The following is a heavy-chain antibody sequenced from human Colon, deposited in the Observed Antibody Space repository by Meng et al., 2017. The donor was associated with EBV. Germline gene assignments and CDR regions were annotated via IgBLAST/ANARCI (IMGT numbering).Heavy chain of an antibody. V-gene: IGHV4-4*02. Sequence: VNLQRAGAGRVKPSGTLSLTCGVSGVSISSNIRWTWVRQPPGKGLEWIGDIDDSGSTNYNPSLNSRISISLDKSKNHFSLKVNSVTAADTAVYYCARGKQDAWELLAYWGQGALVTVSS. CDR2: IDDSGST. CDR3: ARGKQDAWELLAY. J-gene: IGHJ4*02. D-gene: IGHD1-26*01. CDR1: GVSISSNIR.